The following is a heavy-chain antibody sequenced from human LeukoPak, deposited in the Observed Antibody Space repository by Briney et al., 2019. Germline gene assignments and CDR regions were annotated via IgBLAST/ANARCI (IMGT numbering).Heavy chain of an antibody. V-gene: IGHV3-23*01. CDR3: AKGKSSSVWNYFDY. J-gene: IGHJ4*02. Sequence: LTGGPLRLSCASPGFAFCTYAVNRFRHAPGKGLQFVLGISGTGQSTHYADSVRGRFTISRDNSENTVNLQMNSLRGEDTALYYCAKGKSSSVWNYFDYWGQGPLVTVSP. CDR1: GFAFCTYA. CDR2: ISGTGQST. D-gene: IGHD6-19*01.